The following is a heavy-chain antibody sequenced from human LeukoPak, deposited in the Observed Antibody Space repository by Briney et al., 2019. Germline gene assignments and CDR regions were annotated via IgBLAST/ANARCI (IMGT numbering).Heavy chain of an antibody. CDR3: AKGISIYSYFDN. CDR1: GFTVSNTY. J-gene: IGHJ4*02. Sequence: PGGSLRLSCAASGFTVSNTYMSWVRQAPGKGLEWVSLIYSGGGTYYADSVKGRFTISRDNSKNTLHLQMNSLRAEDTAVYYCAKGISIYSYFDNWGQGTLVTVSS. D-gene: IGHD3-16*02. V-gene: IGHV3-53*01. CDR2: IYSGGGT.